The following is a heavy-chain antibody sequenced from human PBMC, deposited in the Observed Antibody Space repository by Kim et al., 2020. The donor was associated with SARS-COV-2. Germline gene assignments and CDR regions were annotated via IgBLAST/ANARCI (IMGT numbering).Heavy chain of an antibody. D-gene: IGHD3-10*01. V-gene: IGHV3-48*03. CDR2: ISGSGTTI. Sequence: GGSLRLSCAASGFTFSNYDVNWVRQGPGKGLEWVSYISGSGTTIYYTDSVKGRFTISRDNSKNSLYLQMNSLRAEDTAVYYCARDKRTGGFGEFDYWGQGTLVTVSS. J-gene: IGHJ4*02. CDR3: ARDKRTGGFGEFDY. CDR1: GFTFSNYD.